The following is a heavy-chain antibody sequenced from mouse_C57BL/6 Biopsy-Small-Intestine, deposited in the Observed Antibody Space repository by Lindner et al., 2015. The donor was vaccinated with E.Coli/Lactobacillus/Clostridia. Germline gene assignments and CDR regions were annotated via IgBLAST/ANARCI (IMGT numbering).Heavy chain of an antibody. V-gene: IGHV1-81*01. CDR2: IIPIFGTA. D-gene: IGHD1-1*01. Sequence: SVKVSCKASGGTFSSCAISWVRQAPGQGLEWMGGIIPIFGTANYAQKFQGRVTITADESTSTAYMELSSLRSDDTAVYYCARDRNYGTNGEYFQHWGQGTLVTVS. CDR3: ARDRNYGTNGEYFQH. J-gene: IGHJ3*01. CDR1: GGTFSSCA.